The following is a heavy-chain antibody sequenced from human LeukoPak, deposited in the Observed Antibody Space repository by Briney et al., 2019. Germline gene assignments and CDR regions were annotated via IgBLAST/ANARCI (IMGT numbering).Heavy chain of an antibody. J-gene: IGHJ6*03. CDR1: GFTFSSYD. Sequence: AGGSLRLSCAASGFTFSSYDIHWVRQAPGKGLEWVSGISGSGGSTYYADSVKGRFTISRDNSKNTLYLQMNSLRAEDTALYYCAKVVSTTPDYYMDVWGKGTTVTVSS. CDR3: AKVVSTTPDYYMDV. V-gene: IGHV3-23*01. D-gene: IGHD5/OR15-5a*01. CDR2: ISGSGGST.